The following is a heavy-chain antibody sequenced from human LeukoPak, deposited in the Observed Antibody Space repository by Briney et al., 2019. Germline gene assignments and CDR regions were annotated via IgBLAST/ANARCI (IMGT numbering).Heavy chain of an antibody. J-gene: IGHJ4*02. CDR2: IAGGSGYI. CDR3: ARVSPAYMVRGPFDY. V-gene: IGHV3-21*04. Sequence: GGSLRLSCATSGFTFSSHAMHWVRQAPGKGLEWVSSIAGGSGYISYADSVKGRFTISRDNAKNSLYLQMNSLRAEDTAVYYCARVSPAYMVRGPFDYWGQGTLVTVSS. CDR1: GFTFSSHA. D-gene: IGHD3-10*01.